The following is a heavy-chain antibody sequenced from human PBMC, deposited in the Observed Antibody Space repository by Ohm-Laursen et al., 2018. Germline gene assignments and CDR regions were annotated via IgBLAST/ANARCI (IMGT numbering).Heavy chain of an antibody. V-gene: IGHV3-15*01. CDR2: IKSKTDGGTT. CDR1: GFTFSSYA. D-gene: IGHD3-3*01. Sequence: GSLRLSCSASGFTFSSYAMSWVRQAPGKGLEWVGRIKSKTDGGTTDYAAPVKGRFTISRDDSKNTLYLQMNSLKTEDTAVYYCTAASYYDFWSGYPFDYWGQGTLVTVSS. J-gene: IGHJ4*02. CDR3: TAASYYDFWSGYPFDY.